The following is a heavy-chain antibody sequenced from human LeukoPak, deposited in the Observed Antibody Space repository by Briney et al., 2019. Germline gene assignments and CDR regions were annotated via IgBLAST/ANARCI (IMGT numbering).Heavy chain of an antibody. CDR3: AARVSSSWYSFDY. D-gene: IGHD6-13*01. Sequence: GESLKISCKGSGYSFTSYWIGWVRQMPGKGLEWMGIIYPGDSDTRYSPSFQGQVTISADKPISTAYLQWSSLKASDTAMYYCAARVSSSWYSFDYWGQGTLVTVSS. CDR1: GYSFTSYW. J-gene: IGHJ4*02. V-gene: IGHV5-51*01. CDR2: IYPGDSDT.